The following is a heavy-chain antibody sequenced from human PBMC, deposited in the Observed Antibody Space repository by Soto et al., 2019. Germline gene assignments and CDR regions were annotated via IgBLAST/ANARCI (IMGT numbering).Heavy chain of an antibody. CDR2: MSASGGST. D-gene: IGHD5-12*01. V-gene: IGHV3-23*01. Sequence: EVQLLESGGGLVQPGKSLRLSCAASGFTFINYAMTWVRQAPGKGLEWVSTMSASGGSTYYADSVKGRFTISRDNSKNTLYLQMNSLRAEDTALYYCAKDPAGGYPTAFDYWGQGTLVTVSS. J-gene: IGHJ4*02. CDR1: GFTFINYA. CDR3: AKDPAGGYPTAFDY.